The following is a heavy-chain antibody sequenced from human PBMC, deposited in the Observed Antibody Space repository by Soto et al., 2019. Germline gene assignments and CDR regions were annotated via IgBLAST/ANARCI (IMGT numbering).Heavy chain of an antibody. D-gene: IGHD2-8*01. Sequence: GESLKISCKGSGYSFTSYWIGWVRQMPGKGLEWMGIIYPGDSDTRYSPSFQGQVTISADKSISTAYLQWSSLKASDTAMYYCARWRAVYRTALYSYYYGMDVWGQGTTVTVSS. J-gene: IGHJ6*02. CDR3: ARWRAVYRTALYSYYYGMDV. V-gene: IGHV5-51*01. CDR2: IYPGDSDT. CDR1: GYSFTSYW.